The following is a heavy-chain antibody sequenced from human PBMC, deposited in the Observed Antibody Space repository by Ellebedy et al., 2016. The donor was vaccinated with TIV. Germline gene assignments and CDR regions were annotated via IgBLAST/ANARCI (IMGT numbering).Heavy chain of an antibody. CDR1: GFTVSSNH. CDR2: MYSGGST. J-gene: IGHJ5*02. V-gene: IGHV3-66*01. CDR3: ARDQWGLGWWFDP. D-gene: IGHD3/OR15-3a*01. Sequence: GESLKISCAASGFTVSSNHMGWVRQAPGKGLEWVSVMYSGGSTHYADSVKGRLTISGDYSKNTVYLQMSSLRAEDTAFYYCARDQWGLGWWFDPWGQGTLVTVSS.